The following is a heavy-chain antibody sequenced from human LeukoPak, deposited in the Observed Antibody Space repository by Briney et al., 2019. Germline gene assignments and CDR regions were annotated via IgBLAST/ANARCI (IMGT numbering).Heavy chain of an antibody. CDR1: GGTFSSYA. J-gene: IGHJ4*02. Sequence: SVKVSCKASGGTFSSYAISWVRQAPGQGLEWMGRIIPILGIANYAQKFQGRVTITADKSTSTAYMELSSLRSEDTAVYYCAKGSTEDSSGYYYPQYFDYWGQGTLVTVSS. V-gene: IGHV1-69*04. CDR2: IIPILGIA. CDR3: AKGSTEDSSGYYYPQYFDY. D-gene: IGHD3-22*01.